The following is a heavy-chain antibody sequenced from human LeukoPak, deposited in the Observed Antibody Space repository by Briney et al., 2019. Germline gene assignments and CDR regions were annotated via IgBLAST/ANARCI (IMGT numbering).Heavy chain of an antibody. V-gene: IGHV1-2*02. CDR1: GYTFTGYY. D-gene: IGHD1-26*01. CDR2: INPNSGGT. CDR3: ARDSGSYYGLADY. J-gene: IGHJ4*02. Sequence: ASVKVSCKASGYTFTGYYMHWVRQAPGQGLEWMGWINPNSGGTNYAQKFQGRVTMTRDTSISTAYMELSRLRSDDTAVYYRARDSGSYYGLADYWGQGTLVTVSS.